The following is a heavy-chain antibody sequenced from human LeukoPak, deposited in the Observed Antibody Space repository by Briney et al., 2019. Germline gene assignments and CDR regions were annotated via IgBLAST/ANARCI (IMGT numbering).Heavy chain of an antibody. CDR1: GGSISSGSYY. CDR3: ARGGGYYYDTSNDY. J-gene: IGHJ4*02. CDR2: IYTSGST. V-gene: IGHV4-61*02. D-gene: IGHD3-22*01. Sequence: PSETLSLTCTVSGGSISSGSYYWAWIRQPAGKGLEWIGRIYTSGSTNYNPSLKSRVTISIDTSKNQFSLKLSSVTAADTAVYYCARGGGYYYDTSNDYWGQGTLVAVSS.